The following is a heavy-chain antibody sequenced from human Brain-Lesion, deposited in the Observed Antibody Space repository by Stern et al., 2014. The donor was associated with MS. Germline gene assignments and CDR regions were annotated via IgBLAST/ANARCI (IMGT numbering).Heavy chain of an antibody. D-gene: IGHD2-2*01. V-gene: IGHV4-61*02. Sequence: VQLVESGPGLVKPSQTLSLSCTVSGGSISSGGYYWSWIRQPAGQGLEWIGRIFNRGSPSYTPPPKSRLPISIDPPKTEFSLRRTSRPAADTAVYYCARGRVVPGFQYYATDVWGQGTTVIVSS. CDR3: ARGRVVPGFQYYATDV. CDR2: IFNRGSP. CDR1: GGSISSGGYY. J-gene: IGHJ6*02.